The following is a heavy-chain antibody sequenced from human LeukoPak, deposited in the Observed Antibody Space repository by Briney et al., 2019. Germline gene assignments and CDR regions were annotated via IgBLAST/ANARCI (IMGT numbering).Heavy chain of an antibody. D-gene: IGHD3-3*01. Sequence: GRSLRLSCAASGFTFSSYGMHWVRQAPGKGLEWVAVIWYDGSNKYYADSVKGRFTISRDNSKNTLYLQMNSLRAEDTAVYYCARDPRSSITIFGVVPPTSWFDPWGQGTLVTVSP. CDR3: ARDPRSSITIFGVVPPTSWFDP. J-gene: IGHJ5*02. V-gene: IGHV3-33*01. CDR2: IWYDGSNK. CDR1: GFTFSSYG.